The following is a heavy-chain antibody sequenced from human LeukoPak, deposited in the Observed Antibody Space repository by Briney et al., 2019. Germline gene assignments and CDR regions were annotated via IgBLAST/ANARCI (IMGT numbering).Heavy chain of an antibody. CDR2: IYHTGST. V-gene: IGHV4-59*01. CDR1: GASISTYY. D-gene: IGHD1-26*01. Sequence: ASETLSLTCTVSGASISTYYWSWIRQSPGKGLECIGYIYHTGSTNYNPSLKSRVTISVDTSKNQFSLKLSSVTDADTAVYYCARGGPGEWELRGYYFDYWGQGTLVTVSS. J-gene: IGHJ4*02. CDR3: ARGGPGEWELRGYYFDY.